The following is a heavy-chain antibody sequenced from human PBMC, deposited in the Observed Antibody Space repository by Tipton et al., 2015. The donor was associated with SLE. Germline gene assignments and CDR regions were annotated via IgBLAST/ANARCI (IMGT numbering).Heavy chain of an antibody. D-gene: IGHD4-11*01. V-gene: IGHV4-59*01. CDR3: ARWAGPTVNFDY. Sequence: TLSLTCTVSGGSISSYYWSWIRQPPGKGLEWIGYIYYSGSTNYNPSLKSRVTISVDTSKNQFSRKLGSVTAADTAVYYCARWAGPTVNFDYWGQGPLVTVSS. CDR2: IYYSGST. CDR1: GGSISSYY. J-gene: IGHJ4*02.